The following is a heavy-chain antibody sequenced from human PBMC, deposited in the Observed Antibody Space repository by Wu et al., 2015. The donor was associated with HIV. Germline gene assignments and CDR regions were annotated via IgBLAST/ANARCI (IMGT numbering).Heavy chain of an antibody. D-gene: IGHD5-12*01. Sequence: QIQLVQSGAEVKKPGASVKVSCKASGYSFSDYHIHWVRQAPGQGLEWMGWINQNGGGATHVQKFQGRVAMIRDTSISTVYMELRRLRFDDTAVYYCAFGQAATISDYYYMDVWGKGTTVTVSS. V-gene: IGHV1-2*02. J-gene: IGHJ6*03. CDR1: GYSFSDYH. CDR2: INQNGGGA. CDR3: AFGQAATISDYYYMDV.